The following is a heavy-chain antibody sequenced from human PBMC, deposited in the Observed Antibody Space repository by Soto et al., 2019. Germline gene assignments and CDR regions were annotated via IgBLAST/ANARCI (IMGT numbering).Heavy chain of an antibody. Sequence: QVQLQESGPGLVKPSGTLSHTCAVSGDSISNSRWWTWVRQPPGKGLEWIGDIFHSGDTNYNPSLKSRVFISVDKSQNQFSLKVSSVTAADTAVYYCAYSTGWYRHDVWGQGTLVTVSS. D-gene: IGHD6-19*01. CDR3: AYSTGWYRHDV. V-gene: IGHV4-4*02. CDR1: GDSISNSRW. J-gene: IGHJ3*01. CDR2: IFHSGDT.